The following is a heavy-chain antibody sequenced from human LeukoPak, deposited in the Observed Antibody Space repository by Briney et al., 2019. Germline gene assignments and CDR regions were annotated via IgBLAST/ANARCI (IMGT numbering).Heavy chain of an antibody. CDR3: ARDSIRDGYNSYYFDY. CDR2: IWYDGSDK. Sequence: GGSLRLSCAASGFTFSTYGMHWVRQAPGKGLEWVAVIWYDGSDKYYADSVKGRFTISRDNSKNTLYLQMNSLRAEDTAVYYCARDSIRDGYNSYYFDYWGQGTLVTVSS. D-gene: IGHD5-24*01. V-gene: IGHV3-33*01. CDR1: GFTFSTYG. J-gene: IGHJ4*02.